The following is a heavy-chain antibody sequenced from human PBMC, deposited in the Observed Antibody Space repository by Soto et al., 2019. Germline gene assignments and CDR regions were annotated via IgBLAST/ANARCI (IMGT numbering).Heavy chain of an antibody. D-gene: IGHD5-18*01. CDR1: GYSFTSYW. V-gene: IGHV5-10-1*03. Sequence: EVQLVQSGAEVKKPGESLRISCKGSGYSFTSYWISWVRQMPGKGLEWMGRIDPSDSYTNYSPSFQGHVTISADKSISTAYLQWSSLKASDTAMYYCARHSPYKAMVTLFYGMDVWGQGTTVTVSS. CDR3: ARHSPYKAMVTLFYGMDV. CDR2: IDPSDSYT. J-gene: IGHJ6*02.